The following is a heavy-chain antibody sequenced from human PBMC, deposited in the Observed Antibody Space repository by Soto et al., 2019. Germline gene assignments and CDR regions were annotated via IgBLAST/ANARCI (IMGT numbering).Heavy chain of an antibody. CDR1: GGTLSRYS. CDR2: IIPIFGTA. D-gene: IGHD3-3*01. V-gene: IGHV1-69*13. CDR3: ARALTRNGESGYYTSYYYGMDV. Sequence: GGSVKGSCKGSGGTLSRYSISWGRQGPGQRREWVGGIIPIFGTANYAQKFQGRVTITADESTSTAYMELSSLRSEDTAVYYCARALTRNGESGYYTSYYYGMDVWGQGTTVTVSS. J-gene: IGHJ6*02.